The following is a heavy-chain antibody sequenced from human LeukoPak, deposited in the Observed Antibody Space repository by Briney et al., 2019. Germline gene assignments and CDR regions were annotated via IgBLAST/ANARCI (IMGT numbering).Heavy chain of an antibody. CDR1: GGSISSSSYY. CDR2: IYYSGST. Sequence: SETLSLTCTVSGGSISSSSYYWGWIRQPPGKGLEWIGSIYYSGSTYYNPSLKSRDTISVDTSKNQFSLKLSSVTAADTAVYYCARIAAAGTPDFDYWGQGTLVTVSS. V-gene: IGHV4-39*01. D-gene: IGHD6-13*01. CDR3: ARIAAAGTPDFDY. J-gene: IGHJ4*02.